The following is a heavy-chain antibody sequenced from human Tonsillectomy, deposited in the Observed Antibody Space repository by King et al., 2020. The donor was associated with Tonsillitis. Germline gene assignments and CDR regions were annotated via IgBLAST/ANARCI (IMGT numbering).Heavy chain of an antibody. V-gene: IGHV3-21*01. D-gene: IGHD3-3*01. CDR1: GFTFSSYM. Sequence: VQLVESGGGLVKPGGSLRLSCAASGFTFSSYMMNWVRQAPGKGLEWVSSISSDSRYIFYADSVKGRFTISRDNVKNSLDLQMNSLRPEDKAVYYCARDGVAVAGTPFYFDYWGQGDLVTVSS. CDR3: ARDGVAVAGTPFYFDY. CDR2: ISSDSRYI. J-gene: IGHJ4*02.